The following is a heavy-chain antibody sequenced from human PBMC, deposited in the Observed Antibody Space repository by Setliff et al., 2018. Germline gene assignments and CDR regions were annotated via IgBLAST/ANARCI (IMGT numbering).Heavy chain of an antibody. J-gene: IGHJ4*02. V-gene: IGHV3-7*01. CDR2: INPEGSAR. Sequence: PGGSLRLSCAASGFTFNTYAMSWVRQAPGKGLEWVASINPEGSARYYVDSVKGRFTISRDNAKNSMSLQMSSLRSEDTALYYCLGAGTCSYWGQGTLVTVSS. D-gene: IGHD3-10*02. CDR3: LGAGTCSY. CDR1: GFTFNTYA.